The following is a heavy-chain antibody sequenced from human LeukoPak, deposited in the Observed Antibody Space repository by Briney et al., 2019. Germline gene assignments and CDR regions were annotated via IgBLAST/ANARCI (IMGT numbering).Heavy chain of an antibody. J-gene: IGHJ3*02. CDR3: ARDSNPQSSGYYFDAFDM. V-gene: IGHV3-7*01. Sequence: GGSLRLSCAASGFTFSSYWMSWVRQAPGKGLEWVANIKQDGSEKYYVDSVKGRFTISRDNTKNSLYLQMNSLRVEDTAVYYCARDSNPQSSGYYFDAFDMWGQGTMVTVSS. CDR1: GFTFSSYW. D-gene: IGHD3-22*01. CDR2: IKQDGSEK.